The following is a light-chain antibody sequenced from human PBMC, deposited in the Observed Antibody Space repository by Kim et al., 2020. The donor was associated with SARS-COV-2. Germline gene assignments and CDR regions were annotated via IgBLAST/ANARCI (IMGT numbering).Light chain of an antibody. V-gene: IGKV2D-29*01. J-gene: IGKJ1*01. CDR2: EGS. CDR1: GKTY. CDR3: LQTTHLPWA. Sequence: GKTYLFWYGQKPGQAPHLLIHEGSNRFSGVPYRFTGSGSGTDFTLEISRVEAEEAGVYYCLQTTHLPWAFGQGTKVDIK.